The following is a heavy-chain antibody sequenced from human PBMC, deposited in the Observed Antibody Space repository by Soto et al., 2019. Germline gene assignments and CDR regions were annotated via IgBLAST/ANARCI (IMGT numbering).Heavy chain of an antibody. Sequence: XSVKVSCKASGYPFTSYGIIWVRQAPGQGLEWMGWISAYNGNTNYAQKLQGRVTMTTDTSTSTAYMELRSLRSDDTAVYYCARDRGSSGYPFWDYYYGMDVWGQGTTVTVSS. J-gene: IGHJ6*02. V-gene: IGHV1-18*01. CDR3: ARDRGSSGYPFWDYYYGMDV. CDR2: ISAYNGNT. D-gene: IGHD6-19*01. CDR1: GYPFTSYG.